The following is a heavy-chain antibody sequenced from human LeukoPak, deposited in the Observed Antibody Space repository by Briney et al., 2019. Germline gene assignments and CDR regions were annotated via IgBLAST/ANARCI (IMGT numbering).Heavy chain of an antibody. V-gene: IGHV4-4*02. J-gene: IGHJ4*02. CDR2: IFHSGTT. CDR1: DEVITSNNW. Sequence: SGTLSLTCTVYDEVITSNNWWSWVRQSPGKGLEWIGEIFHSGTTRYKASLESRVTMLLDKSKNQFSLKLSSVTAADTAVYYCARWGFGPAAPTNWGQGTLVTVSS. CDR3: ARWGFGPAAPTN. D-gene: IGHD3-16*01.